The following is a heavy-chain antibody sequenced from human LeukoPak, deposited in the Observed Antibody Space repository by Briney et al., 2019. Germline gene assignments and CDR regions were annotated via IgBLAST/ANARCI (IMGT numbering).Heavy chain of an antibody. CDR2: IYTSGST. V-gene: IGHV4-61*02. CDR1: GGSISSGSYY. Sequence: SETLSLTCTVSGGSISSGSYYWSWIRQPAGKGLEWIGRIYTSGSTNYNPSLKSRVTISVDTSKNQFSLKLSSVTAADTAVYYCARILSAVTRAFDIWGQGTMVTVSS. J-gene: IGHJ3*02. CDR3: ARILSAVTRAFDI. D-gene: IGHD4-23*01.